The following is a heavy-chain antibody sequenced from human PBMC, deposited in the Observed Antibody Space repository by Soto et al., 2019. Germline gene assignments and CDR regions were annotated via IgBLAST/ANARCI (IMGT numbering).Heavy chain of an antibody. CDR2: RYLGGNT. CDR3: VYMPAY. V-gene: IGHV4-39*01. Sequence: PSETLSLTCTVSGGSISSSSYYWGWIRQPPGKGLEWNGSRYLGGNTYYNPSLKSRLTISADMSANQFSLNLNSVTAADTAVYFCVYMPAYWGQGILVTVSS. J-gene: IGHJ4*02. D-gene: IGHD2-2*01. CDR1: GGSISSSSYY.